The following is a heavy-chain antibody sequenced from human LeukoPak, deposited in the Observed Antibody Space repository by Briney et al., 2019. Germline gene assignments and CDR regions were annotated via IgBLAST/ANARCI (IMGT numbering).Heavy chain of an antibody. CDR2: ISWNSGRV. V-gene: IGHV3-9*01. CDR3: ARGAMAGNIDY. D-gene: IGHD6-19*01. J-gene: IGHJ4*02. Sequence: GWSLRLSCVASGFTFDDYAMHWVRQGPGKGLEWVSGISWNSGRVVYADSVKGRFTISRDNAKNSLYLQMNSLRAEDTALYYCARGAMAGNIDYWGQGTLVTVSS. CDR1: GFTFDDYA.